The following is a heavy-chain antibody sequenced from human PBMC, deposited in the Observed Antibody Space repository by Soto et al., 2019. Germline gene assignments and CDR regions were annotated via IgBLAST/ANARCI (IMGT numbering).Heavy chain of an antibody. J-gene: IGHJ6*02. D-gene: IGHD2-2*02. Sequence: PGGSLRLSCVDSGITLSSYDMHWVRQAPGKGLEWVSYINDVGTTIYYADSVKGRFTISRDNAQNALYLQMSSLRAEDTAVYYCVRGLFTSTICSTQYYVLDVWGQGTTVTVSS. V-gene: IGHV3-48*03. CDR2: INDVGTTI. CDR3: VRGLFTSTICSTQYYVLDV. CDR1: GITLSSYD.